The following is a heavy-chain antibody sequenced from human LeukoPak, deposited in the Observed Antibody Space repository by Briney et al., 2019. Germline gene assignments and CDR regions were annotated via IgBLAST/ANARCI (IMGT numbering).Heavy chain of an antibody. CDR3: ARVEGATTQTDAFDI. Sequence: PSGTLSLTCAVSGGSISSSNWWSWVRQPPGKGLEWIGEIYHSGSTYYNPSLKSRVTISVDRSKNQFSLKLSSVTAADTAVYYCARVEGATTQTDAFDIWGQGTMVTVSS. CDR2: IYHSGST. J-gene: IGHJ3*02. CDR1: GGSISSSNW. V-gene: IGHV4-4*02. D-gene: IGHD1-26*01.